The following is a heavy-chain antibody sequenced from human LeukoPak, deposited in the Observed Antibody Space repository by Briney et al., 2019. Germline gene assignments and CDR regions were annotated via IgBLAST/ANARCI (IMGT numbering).Heavy chain of an antibody. Sequence: SETLSLTCTVSGYSISSGYYWGWIRQPPGKGLEWIGRIYTSGSTNYNPSLKSRVTMSVDTSKNQFSLKLSSVTAADTAVYYCARGSVFYDILTGYYNPDPFDYWGQGTLVTVSS. CDR1: GYSISSGYY. D-gene: IGHD3-9*01. CDR2: IYTSGST. J-gene: IGHJ4*02. CDR3: ARGSVFYDILTGYYNPDPFDY. V-gene: IGHV4-38-2*02.